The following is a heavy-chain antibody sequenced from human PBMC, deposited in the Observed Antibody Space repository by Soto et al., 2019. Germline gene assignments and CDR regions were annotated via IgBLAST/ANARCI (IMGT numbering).Heavy chain of an antibody. CDR2: ISGSGGST. CDR1: GFTFSSYA. V-gene: IGHV3-23*01. CDR3: AKDLGYNTYYFDY. D-gene: IGHD3-16*01. Sequence: EVQLLESGGGLVQPGGSLRLSCAASGFTFSSYAMSWVRQAPGKGLEWVSAISGSGGSTYYADSVKGRFTISRDNSKNTLYLQMNSLRAEDTAVYYWAKDLGYNTYYFDYWGQGTLVTVSS. J-gene: IGHJ4*02.